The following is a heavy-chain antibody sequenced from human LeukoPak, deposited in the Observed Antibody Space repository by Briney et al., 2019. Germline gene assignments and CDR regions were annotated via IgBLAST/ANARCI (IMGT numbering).Heavy chain of an antibody. CDR2: IYHSGTT. CDR1: GGSIRSTTHY. D-gene: IGHD3-3*01. Sequence: SETLSLTCTVSGGSIRSTTHYWSWIRQPPGKGLGWMGYIYHSGTTNYNPSLRSRVTISVDTSKNQFSLKLCSVTAADTAVYYCATMKAVRVNDFWSGYPDYWGQGTLVTVSS. J-gene: IGHJ4*02. CDR3: ATMKAVRVNDFWSGYPDY. V-gene: IGHV4-61*01.